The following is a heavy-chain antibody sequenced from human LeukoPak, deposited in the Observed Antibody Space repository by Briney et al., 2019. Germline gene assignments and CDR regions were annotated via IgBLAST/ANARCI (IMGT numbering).Heavy chain of an antibody. V-gene: IGHV3-48*04. J-gene: IGHJ4*02. Sequence: PGGSLRLSCAASGFTFSSYWMSWVRQAPGKGLEWVSYISSIGSITHYGDSVKGRFTISRDNAKNSLYLQMNSLRAEDTAVYYCARDRDTGRVGTTDFDYWGQGTLVTVSS. CDR3: ARDRDTGRVGTTDFDY. CDR2: ISSIGSIT. D-gene: IGHD5-12*01. CDR1: GFTFSSYW.